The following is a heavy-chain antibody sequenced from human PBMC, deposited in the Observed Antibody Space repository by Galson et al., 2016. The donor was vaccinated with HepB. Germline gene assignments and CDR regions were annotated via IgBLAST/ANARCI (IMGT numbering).Heavy chain of an antibody. Sequence: SLRLSCAASGFTFSSYAMSWVRQAPGKGLEWVSAISSSGGSTYYADSVKGRFTISRDNSKNTLYLQMNSLRAEDAAVYYCSKVPWAYTRTVGFDPWGQGTLVTVSS. D-gene: IGHD1-1*01. CDR2: ISSSGGST. V-gene: IGHV3-23*01. J-gene: IGHJ5*02. CDR1: GFTFSSYA. CDR3: SKVPWAYTRTVGFDP.